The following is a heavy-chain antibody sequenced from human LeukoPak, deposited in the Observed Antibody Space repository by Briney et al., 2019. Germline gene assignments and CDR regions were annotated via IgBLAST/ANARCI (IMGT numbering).Heavy chain of an antibody. CDR3: ANHYYDSSGYRRGAFDI. D-gene: IGHD3-22*01. V-gene: IGHV3-33*06. J-gene: IGHJ3*02. CDR1: GFTFSSYG. CDR2: IWYDGSNK. Sequence: PGGSLRLSCAASGFTFSSYGMHWVRQAPGKGLEWVAVIWYDGSNKYYADSVKGRFTISRDNSKNTLYLQMNSLRAEDTAVYYCANHYYDSSGYRRGAFDIWGQGTMVTVSS.